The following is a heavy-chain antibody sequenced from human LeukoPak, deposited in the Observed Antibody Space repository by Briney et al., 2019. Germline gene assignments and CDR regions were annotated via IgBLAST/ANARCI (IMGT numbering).Heavy chain of an antibody. Sequence: PGGSLRLSCAVSGFTFSSYGMHWVRQAPGKGLEWVAFIRYDGSNKYYADSVKGRFTISRDNSKNTLYLQMNSLRAEDTAVYYCAKDRRYYDSSGYYYFAFDIWGQGTMVTVSS. CDR3: AKDRRYYDSSGYYYFAFDI. CDR2: IRYDGSNK. V-gene: IGHV3-30*02. CDR1: GFTFSSYG. J-gene: IGHJ3*02. D-gene: IGHD3-22*01.